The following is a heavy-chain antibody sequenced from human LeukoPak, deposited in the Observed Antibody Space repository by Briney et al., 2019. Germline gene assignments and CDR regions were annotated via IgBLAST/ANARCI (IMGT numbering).Heavy chain of an antibody. D-gene: IGHD5-24*01. Sequence: ASVKVSCKASGYTFTCYYLHWVRQAPGQGPEWMGWINPSGGSTSYAQKFQGRVTMARDTSTSTVYMELSSLRSEDTAVYYCARDPEQRWLQYYFDHWGQGTLVTVSS. CDR1: GYTFTCYY. CDR3: ARDPEQRWLQYYFDH. J-gene: IGHJ4*02. V-gene: IGHV1-46*01. CDR2: INPSGGST.